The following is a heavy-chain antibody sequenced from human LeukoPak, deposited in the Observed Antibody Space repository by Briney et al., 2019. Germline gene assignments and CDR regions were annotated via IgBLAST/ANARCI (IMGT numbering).Heavy chain of an antibody. V-gene: IGHV3-23*01. J-gene: IGHJ4*02. Sequence: SGGSLRLSCAASGFTFSSYSMNWVRQAPGKGLEWVSAISGSGGSTYYADSVKGRFTISRDNSKNTLYLQMNSLRAEDTAVYYCAKGDYYDSSGNFDYWGQGTLVTVSS. CDR3: AKGDYYDSSGNFDY. CDR1: GFTFSSYS. CDR2: ISGSGGST. D-gene: IGHD3-22*01.